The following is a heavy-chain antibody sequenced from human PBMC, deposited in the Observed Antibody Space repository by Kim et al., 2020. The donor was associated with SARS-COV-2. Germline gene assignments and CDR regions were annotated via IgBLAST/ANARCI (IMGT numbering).Heavy chain of an antibody. V-gene: IGHV3-30*04. CDR1: GFTFSSYA. CDR2: ISYDGSNK. J-gene: IGHJ4*02. D-gene: IGHD6-6*01. Sequence: GGSLRLSCAASGFTFSSYAMHWVRQAPGKGLEWVAVISYDGSNKYYADSVKGRFTISRDNSKNTLYLQMNSLRAEDTAVYYCARDLHGAARPGYFDYWGQGTLVTVSS. CDR3: ARDLHGAARPGYFDY.